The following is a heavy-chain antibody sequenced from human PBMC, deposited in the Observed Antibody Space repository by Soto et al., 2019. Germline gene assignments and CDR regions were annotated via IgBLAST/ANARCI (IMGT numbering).Heavy chain of an antibody. CDR2: IFYSSST. D-gene: IGHD4-17*01. V-gene: IGHV4-39*01. Sequence: QLQLQESGPGLVKPAETLSLTCTVSGGSIRSTSYYWVWIRQPPGKGLEWVGSIFYSSSTYYNPSLESRVTISADTSKNQISRTLKSVTAADMAVYYCARLYGDYDHWGQGTLVTVSS. CDR1: GGSIRSTSYY. J-gene: IGHJ5*02. CDR3: ARLYGDYDH.